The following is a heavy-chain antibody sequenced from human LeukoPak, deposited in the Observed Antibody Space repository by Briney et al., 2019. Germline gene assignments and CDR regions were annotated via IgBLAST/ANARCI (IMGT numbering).Heavy chain of an antibody. CDR3: ATLATYYYYYGMDV. CDR2: INHSGST. CDR1: GGSFSGYC. Sequence: RPSETLSLTCAVYGGSFSGYCWSWIRQPPGKGLEWIGEINHSGSTNYNPSLKSRVTISVDTSKNQFSLKLSSVTAADTAVYYCATLATYYYYYGMDVWGQGTTVTVSS. V-gene: IGHV4-34*01. J-gene: IGHJ6*02.